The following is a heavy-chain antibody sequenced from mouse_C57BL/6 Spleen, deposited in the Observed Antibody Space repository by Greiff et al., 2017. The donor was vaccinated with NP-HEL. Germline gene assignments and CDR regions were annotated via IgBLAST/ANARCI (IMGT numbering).Heavy chain of an antibody. CDR2: INPSSGYT. CDR1: GYTFTSYW. V-gene: IGHV1-7*01. Sequence: VQLQQSGAELAKPGASVKLSCKASGYTFTSYWMHWVKQRPGQGLEWIGYINPSSGYTKYNQKFKDKATLTGDKSSSTAYMQLSSLTYEESAVYYCARCGDPGEMDYWGQGTSVTVSS. J-gene: IGHJ4*01. CDR3: ARCGDPGEMDY.